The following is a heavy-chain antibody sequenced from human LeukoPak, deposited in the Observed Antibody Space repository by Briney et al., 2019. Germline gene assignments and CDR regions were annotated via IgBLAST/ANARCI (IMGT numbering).Heavy chain of an antibody. CDR1: GGSFSGYY. D-gene: IGHD3-3*01. Sequence: SETLSLTCAVYGGSFSGYYWNWIRQPAGKGLEWIGRIHSSGSTNYNPSLKSRLTMSVDTSKNQFSLKLSSVTAADTAVYYCARGTIFGVVAIRSDGMDVWGQGTTVTVSS. CDR2: IHSSGST. V-gene: IGHV4-59*10. J-gene: IGHJ6*02. CDR3: ARGTIFGVVAIRSDGMDV.